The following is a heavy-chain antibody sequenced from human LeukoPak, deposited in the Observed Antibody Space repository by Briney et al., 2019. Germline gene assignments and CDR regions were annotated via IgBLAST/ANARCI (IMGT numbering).Heavy chain of an antibody. CDR1: GYTFTSYD. D-gene: IGHD2-15*01. CDR3: ARRALGYCSGGSCITS. CDR2: MNPNSGNT. J-gene: IGHJ3*01. Sequence: GASVKVSCKASGYTFTSYDINLVRQATGQGLEWMGWMNPNSGNTGYAQKFQGRVTMTRNTSISTAYMELSSLRSEDTAVYYCARRALGYCSGGSCITSWGQGTMVTVSS. V-gene: IGHV1-8*01.